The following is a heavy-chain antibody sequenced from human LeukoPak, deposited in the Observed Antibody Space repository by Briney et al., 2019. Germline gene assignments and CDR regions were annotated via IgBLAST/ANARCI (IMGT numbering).Heavy chain of an antibody. CDR2: INPNSGGT. CDR1: GYTFTGYY. D-gene: IGHD5-12*01. CDR3: ARPYSGSDPIDY. J-gene: IGHJ4*02. V-gene: IGHV1-2*06. Sequence: ASVKVSCKASGYTFTGYYMHWVRQASGQGLEWMGRINPNSGGTNYAQKFQGRVTMTRDTSISTAYMELSRLRSDDTAVYYCARPYSGSDPIDYWGQGTLVTVSS.